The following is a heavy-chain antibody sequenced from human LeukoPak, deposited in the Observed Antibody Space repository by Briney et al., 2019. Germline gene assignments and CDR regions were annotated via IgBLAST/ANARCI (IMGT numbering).Heavy chain of an antibody. CDR1: GFTFNNYA. V-gene: IGHV3-23*01. D-gene: IGHD6-13*01. J-gene: IGHJ4*02. Sequence: GGSLRLSCAASGFTFNNYAMSWVRQPPGKGLEWVAGICDGGGSKYYADAVKGRFTISRDNSRNTLYLQMNSLRAEGRAVYFCAKDSFTFSSRWFEPSCSIADWGLGTLVAVSS. CDR2: ICDGGGSK. CDR3: AKDSFTFSSRWFEPSCSIAD.